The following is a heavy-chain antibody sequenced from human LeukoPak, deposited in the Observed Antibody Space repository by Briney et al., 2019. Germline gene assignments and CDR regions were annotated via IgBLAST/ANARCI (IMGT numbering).Heavy chain of an antibody. D-gene: IGHD6-6*01. Sequence: SETLSLTCTVSGGSISRSTYYWGWIRQPPGKGLEWIGSIHYSGSTYYNPSLKSRVIISVDTSKNQFSLRLSSVTAADTAVYYCATAHEYSSSSPSLFSHWFDPWGQGTLVTVSS. CDR1: GGSISRSTYY. J-gene: IGHJ5*02. CDR2: IHYSGST. V-gene: IGHV4-39*07. CDR3: ATAHEYSSSSPSLFSHWFDP.